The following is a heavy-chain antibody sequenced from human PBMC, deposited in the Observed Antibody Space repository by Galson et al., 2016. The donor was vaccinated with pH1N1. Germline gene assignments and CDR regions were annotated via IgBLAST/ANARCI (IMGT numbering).Heavy chain of an antibody. D-gene: IGHD3-22*01. CDR1: GGSVRSGGQY. V-gene: IGHV4-31*03. CDR3: ARNAWDGSGLNYFDS. CDR2: IYYIGST. J-gene: IGHJ4*02. Sequence: LSLTCSVSGGSVRSGGQYWTWIRQVPGKGLEWIGFIYYIGSTGYNPSLKSRVSMSLDMSKKQFSLNLRSVTAADTAVYFCARNAWDGSGLNYFDSWGQGILVSVSS.